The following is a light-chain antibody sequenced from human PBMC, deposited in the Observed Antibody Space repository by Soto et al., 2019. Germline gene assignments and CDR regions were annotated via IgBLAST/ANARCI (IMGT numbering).Light chain of an antibody. CDR2: DAS. CDR3: QQADTFPLT. CDR1: QGISSW. V-gene: IGKV1-12*01. Sequence: DIQMTQSPSSVSASVGDRVTITCRASQGISSWVGWYQQKPGRAPNLLIYDASSLQSGVPSRFSGSGFGTEFTLTISSLQPEDFATYYCQQADTFPLTFGGGTKVEIK. J-gene: IGKJ4*01.